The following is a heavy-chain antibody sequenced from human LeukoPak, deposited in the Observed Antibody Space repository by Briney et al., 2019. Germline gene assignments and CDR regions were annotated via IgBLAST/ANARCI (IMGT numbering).Heavy chain of an antibody. J-gene: IGHJ4*02. CDR2: INHSGST. D-gene: IGHD5-18*01. CDR1: GGSFGGFY. V-gene: IGHV4-34*01. CDR3: ARFRYGSYSDY. Sequence: PSETLSLTCAVYGGSFGGFYWSWIRQPPGKGLEWIGEINHSGSTNYNPSLKRRVTISVDTSKNQFSLKLSSVTAADTAVYYCARFRYGSYSDYWGQGTLVTVSS.